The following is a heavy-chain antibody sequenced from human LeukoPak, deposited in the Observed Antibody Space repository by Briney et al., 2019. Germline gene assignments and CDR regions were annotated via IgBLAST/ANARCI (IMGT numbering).Heavy chain of an antibody. Sequence: SETLSLTCTVSGDSISSGDYYWSWIRQPAGKGLEWIGRISSSGSTNYNPSLKSRVTMSVDTSKNQFSLKLSSVTAADTAVYYCACLTTADAFDIWGQGTMVTVSS. CDR3: ACLTTADAFDI. V-gene: IGHV4-61*02. CDR1: GDSISSGDYY. D-gene: IGHD3-22*01. J-gene: IGHJ3*02. CDR2: ISSSGST.